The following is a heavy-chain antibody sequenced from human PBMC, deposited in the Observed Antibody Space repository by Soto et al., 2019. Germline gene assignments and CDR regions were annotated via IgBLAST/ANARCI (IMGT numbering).Heavy chain of an antibody. CDR1: GFSLSTSAVG. CDR3: ARREGYCVGTKCQMRAFDF. J-gene: IGHJ3*01. CDR2: IYWDDDK. D-gene: IGHD2-21*01. Sequence: GPALVKPTETLTLTCTFSGFSLSTSAVGVGWIRQPPGKALEWLAVIYWDDDKTYSPSLNNRLTITKDTSKDQVVLVMTNLDPVDTATYYCARREGYCVGTKCQMRAFDFWGQGTMVTVSS. V-gene: IGHV2-5*02.